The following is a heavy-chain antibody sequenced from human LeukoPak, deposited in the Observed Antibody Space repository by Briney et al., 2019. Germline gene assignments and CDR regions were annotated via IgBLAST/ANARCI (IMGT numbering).Heavy chain of an antibody. D-gene: IGHD3-10*01. CDR1: GFTFSSYS. CDR3: ARIYGSGSYVGLYGMDV. V-gene: IGHV3-21*01. CDR2: ISSSSSYI. Sequence: GGSLRLSCAASGFTFSSYSMNWVRQAPGKGLEWVSSISSSSSYIYYADSVKGRFTISRDNAKNSLYLRMNSLRAEDTAVYYCARIYGSGSYVGLYGMDVWGQGTTVTVSS. J-gene: IGHJ6*02.